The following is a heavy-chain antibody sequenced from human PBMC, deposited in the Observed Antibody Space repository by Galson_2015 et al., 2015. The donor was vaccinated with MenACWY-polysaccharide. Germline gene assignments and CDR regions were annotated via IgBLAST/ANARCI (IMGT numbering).Heavy chain of an antibody. J-gene: IGHJ4*02. Sequence: SLRLSCAGSGFTFSTYGMNWVRQAPGKGLEWVSSIRSDASSTYYADSVKGRFTISRDNAQNSLYLQMSSLRVEDTAIYYCAGISWCSSPKCPMDYWGQGTLLTVSS. CDR3: AGISWCSSPKCPMDY. D-gene: IGHD2-2*01. CDR2: IRSDASST. CDR1: GFTFSTYG. V-gene: IGHV3-21*01.